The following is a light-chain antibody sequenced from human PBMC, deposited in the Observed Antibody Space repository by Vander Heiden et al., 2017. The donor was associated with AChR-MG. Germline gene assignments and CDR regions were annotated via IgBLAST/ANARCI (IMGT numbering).Light chain of an antibody. CDR3: QQYDNLLT. CDR1: QDISNY. Sequence: DIQMTQSPSSLSASVGDRVTITCQASQDISNYLNWYQQKPGKAPKLLIYDTSNLKTGGPSRFSGSGSGTDFTFTISSLQPEDIATYYCQQYDNLLTFGPGTKVDIK. J-gene: IGKJ3*01. V-gene: IGKV1-33*01. CDR2: DTS.